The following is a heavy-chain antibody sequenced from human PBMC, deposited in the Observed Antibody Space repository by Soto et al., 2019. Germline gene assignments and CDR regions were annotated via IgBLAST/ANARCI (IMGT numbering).Heavy chain of an antibody. J-gene: IGHJ3*02. V-gene: IGHV3-23*01. D-gene: IGHD2-8*02. CDR2: ILVGGST. Sequence: GGSLRLSCAASGFICIDYDMSWVRQAPGKGLEWVSTILVGGSTHYEDSVKGRFTISRDRSKNTVYLQMNSLTVGDTAVYYCAKATATGGGAFDICGQGAMVTVSS. CDR1: GFICIDYD. CDR3: AKATATGGGAFDI.